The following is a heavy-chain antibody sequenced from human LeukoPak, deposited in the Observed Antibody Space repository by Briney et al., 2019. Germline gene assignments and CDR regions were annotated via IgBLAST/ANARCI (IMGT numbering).Heavy chain of an antibody. CDR2: ISSSSSYI. D-gene: IGHD6-13*01. J-gene: IGHJ3*02. Sequence: GGSLRLSCAASGFTFSSYSMNWVRQAPGKGLEWVSSISSSSSYIYYADSVKGRFTISRDNAKNSLYLQMNSLRAEDTVVYYCAREDSSSWSIDDAFDIWGQGTMVTVSS. CDR3: AREDSSSWSIDDAFDI. V-gene: IGHV3-21*01. CDR1: GFTFSSYS.